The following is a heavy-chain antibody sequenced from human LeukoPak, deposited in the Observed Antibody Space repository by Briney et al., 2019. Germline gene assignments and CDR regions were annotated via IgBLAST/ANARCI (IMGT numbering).Heavy chain of an antibody. D-gene: IGHD1-26*01. Sequence: ETLSLTCAVYGGSFSGYYWSWIRQPPGKGLEWVANIKQDGSETYYVDSVKGRFTISRDNAKNSLYLQMNSLRAEDTAVYYCARDRGGSYFSYWGQGTLVTVSS. CDR1: GGSFSGYY. CDR3: ARDRGGSYFSY. CDR2: IKQDGSET. V-gene: IGHV3-7*01. J-gene: IGHJ4*02.